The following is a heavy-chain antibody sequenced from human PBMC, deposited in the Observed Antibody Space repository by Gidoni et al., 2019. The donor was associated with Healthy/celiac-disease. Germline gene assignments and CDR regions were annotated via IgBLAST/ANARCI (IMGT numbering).Heavy chain of an antibody. CDR2: IYYSGST. V-gene: IGHV4-61*01. J-gene: IGHJ4*02. D-gene: IGHD6-13*01. Sequence: QVQLQESGPGLVKPSATLSLTCTVSGGSVSSGSYHWSWIRQPPGKGLEWIGYIYYSGSTNYNPSLKSRVTISVDTSKNQFSLKLSSVTAADTAVYYCARGIRYSSSWYFDYWGQGTLVTVSS. CDR3: ARGIRYSSSWYFDY. CDR1: GGSVSSGSYH.